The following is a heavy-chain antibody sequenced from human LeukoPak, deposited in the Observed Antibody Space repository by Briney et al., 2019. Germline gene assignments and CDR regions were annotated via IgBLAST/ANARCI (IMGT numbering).Heavy chain of an antibody. CDR2: INSDGSST. Sequence: GGSLRLSCAASGFTFNSYWMHWVRQAPGKGLVWVSRINSDGSSTSYADSVKGRFTISRDNAKNTLYLQMNSLRAEDTAVYYCARSRQADIVAYFDYWGQGTLVTVSS. CDR1: GFTFNSYW. V-gene: IGHV3-74*01. CDR3: ARSRQADIVAYFDY. D-gene: IGHD5-12*01. J-gene: IGHJ4*02.